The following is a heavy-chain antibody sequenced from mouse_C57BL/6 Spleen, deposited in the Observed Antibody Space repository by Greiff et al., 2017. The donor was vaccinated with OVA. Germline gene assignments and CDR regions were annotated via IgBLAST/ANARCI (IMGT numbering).Heavy chain of an antibody. V-gene: IGHV14-3*01. CDR2: IDPANGNT. Sequence: EVQGVESVAELVRPGASVKLSCTASGFNIKNTYMHWVKQRPEQGLEWIGRIDPANGNTKYAPKFQGKATITADTSSNTAYLQLSSLTSEDTAIYYCAYYYGTNYYAMDYWGQGTSVTVSS. CDR1: GFNIKNTY. D-gene: IGHD1-1*01. CDR3: AYYYGTNYYAMDY. J-gene: IGHJ4*01.